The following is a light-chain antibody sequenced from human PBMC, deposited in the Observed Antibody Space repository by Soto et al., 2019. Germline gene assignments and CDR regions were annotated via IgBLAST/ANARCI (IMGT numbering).Light chain of an antibody. V-gene: IGLV2-8*01. Sequence: QSALTQPRSVSGSPGQAVTISCTGTSSDVGAYNYVSWYQQHPGKAPKLIIYEVSQRPSGVPDRFSASKSGDTASLTVSGLRAEDEADYYCSSYAGSNMGVFGSGTKVTVL. CDR2: EVS. CDR3: SSYAGSNMGV. CDR1: SSDVGAYNY. J-gene: IGLJ1*01.